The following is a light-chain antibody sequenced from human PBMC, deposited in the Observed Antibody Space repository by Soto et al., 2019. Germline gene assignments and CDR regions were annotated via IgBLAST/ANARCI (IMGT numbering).Light chain of an antibody. CDR1: QGISSF. J-gene: IGKJ4*01. CDR3: PLLNILPLP. CDR2: AAS. Sequence: SSLSASVGDRVTITCRASQGISSFLAWFQQKPGKAPKLLIYAASTLQSGVPSRFSVSGSGTDFTLTICSLHPEDFTPYCCPLLNILPLPFPGGTKVDI. V-gene: IGKV1-9*01.